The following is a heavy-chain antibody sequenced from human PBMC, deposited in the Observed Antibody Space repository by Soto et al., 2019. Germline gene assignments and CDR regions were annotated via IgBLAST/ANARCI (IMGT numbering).Heavy chain of an antibody. CDR1: GGSISSSSYY. Sequence: SETLSLTCTVSGGSISSSSYYWGWIRQPPGKGLEWIGSIYYSGSTYYNPSLKSRVTISVDTSKNQFSLKLSSVTAADTAVYCCAREPYYDSSGYPRFGYFDYWGQGTLVTVSS. J-gene: IGHJ4*02. CDR3: AREPYYDSSGYPRFGYFDY. D-gene: IGHD3-22*01. V-gene: IGHV4-39*02. CDR2: IYYSGST.